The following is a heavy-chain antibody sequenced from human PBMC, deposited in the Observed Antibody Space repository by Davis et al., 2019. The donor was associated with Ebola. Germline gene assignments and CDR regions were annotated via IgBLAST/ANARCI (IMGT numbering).Heavy chain of an antibody. J-gene: IGHJ4*02. CDR3: ARDDRNYDY. D-gene: IGHD4-11*01. CDR1: GITFGTYV. Sequence: GESLKISCAASGITFGTYVMTWVRQVPGRGLEWVSYISSSGRTISYADSVKGRFTISRDNAKNSLFLQMNSLRAEDTAVYYCARDDRNYDYWGQGTLVTVSS. V-gene: IGHV3-48*04. CDR2: ISSSGRTI.